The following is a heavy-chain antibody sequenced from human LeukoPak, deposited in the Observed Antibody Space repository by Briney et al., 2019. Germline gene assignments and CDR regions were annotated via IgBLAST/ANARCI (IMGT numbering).Heavy chain of an antibody. D-gene: IGHD3-10*01. J-gene: IGHJ6*02. CDR2: INPNSGGT. CDR3: ARVGSGSYYNIPLDYYYYYYGMDV. CDR1: GYTFTGYY. V-gene: IGHV1-2*02. Sequence: GASVKVSCKASGYTFTGYYMHWVRQAPGQGLEWMGWINPNSGGTNYAQKFQGRVTMTRDTSISTAYMELSRLRPDDTAVYYCARVGSGSYYNIPLDYYYYYYGMDVWGQGTTVTVSS.